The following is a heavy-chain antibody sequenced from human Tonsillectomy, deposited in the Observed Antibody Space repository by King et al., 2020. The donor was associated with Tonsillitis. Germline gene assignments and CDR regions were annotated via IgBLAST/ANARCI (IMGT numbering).Heavy chain of an antibody. D-gene: IGHD2-2*01. CDR1: GGSFSGYY. J-gene: IGHJ5*02. Sequence: VQLQQWGAGRLKPSETLSLTCVVYGGSFSGYYWSWIRQPPGKGLEWIGEINHSGSSNYNPSLKSRVTILIDTSQNQFSLKLTSVTAADAAAYYCAGENCSSTSCYGDWFDPWGQGTRVTVSS. V-gene: IGHV4-34*01. CDR3: AGENCSSTSCYGDWFDP. CDR2: INHSGSS.